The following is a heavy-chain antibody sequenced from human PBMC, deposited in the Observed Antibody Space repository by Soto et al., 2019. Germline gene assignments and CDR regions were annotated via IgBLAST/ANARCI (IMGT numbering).Heavy chain of an antibody. D-gene: IGHD6-19*01. CDR3: RGAVAVYPSPRGKYYFDY. V-gene: IGHV4-39*01. J-gene: IGHJ4*02. CDR1: GGSISSSSYY. CDR2: IYYSGST. Sequence: SETLSLTCTVSGGSISSSSYYWGWIRQPPGKGLEWIGSIYYSGSTYYNPSLKSRVTISVDTSKNQFSLKLSSVTAADTAVYYCRGAVAVYPSPRGKYYFDYWGQGTLVTVSS.